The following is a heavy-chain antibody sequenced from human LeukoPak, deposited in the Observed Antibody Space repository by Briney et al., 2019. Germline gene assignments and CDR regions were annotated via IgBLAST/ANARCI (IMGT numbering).Heavy chain of an antibody. V-gene: IGHV4-30-2*01. CDR3: ARGKWEPDY. CDR2: IYHSGST. Sequence: SETLSLTCTVSGGSISSGGYYWSWIRQPPGKGLEWIGYIYHSGSTYYNPSLKSQVTISVDTSKNQFSLKLSSVTAADTAVYYCARGKWEPDYWGQGTLVTVSS. J-gene: IGHJ4*02. CDR1: GGSISSGGYY. D-gene: IGHD1-26*01.